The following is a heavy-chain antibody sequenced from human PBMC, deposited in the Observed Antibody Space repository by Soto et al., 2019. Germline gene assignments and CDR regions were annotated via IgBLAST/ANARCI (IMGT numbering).Heavy chain of an antibody. D-gene: IGHD6-19*01. Sequence: EEQLVQSGGGLVQLGGSLRLSCVASGLTVSSNYMSWVRQAPGKGLEWVSVIYIDVTTHYAVSVKGRFTISRDSSMDTVYLQMTRLRVDDTAVYFCARDAPAPQQWLEYYYGMDVWGQGTTVTVSS. CDR3: ARDAPAPQQWLEYYYGMDV. J-gene: IGHJ6*02. V-gene: IGHV3-66*01. CDR2: IYIDVTT. CDR1: GLTVSSNY.